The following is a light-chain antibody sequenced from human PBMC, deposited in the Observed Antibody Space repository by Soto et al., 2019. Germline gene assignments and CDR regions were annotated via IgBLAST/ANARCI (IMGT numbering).Light chain of an antibody. Sequence: QSVLTQPASVSGSPGQSITISCTETSSDVGSYNLVSWYQQHPGKAPKLMIYEGSKRPSGVSNRFSGSKSGNTASLTISGLQAEDEADYYCRSYAGNSLEGFGSGTKGTVL. CDR3: RSYAGNSLEG. V-gene: IGLV2-23*01. CDR2: EGS. J-gene: IGLJ1*01. CDR1: SSDVGSYNL.